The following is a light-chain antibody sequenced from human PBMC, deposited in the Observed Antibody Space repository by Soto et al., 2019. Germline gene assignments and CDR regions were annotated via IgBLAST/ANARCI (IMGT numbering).Light chain of an antibody. CDR1: NSNIGSHT. CDR2: SNN. CDR3: QSYDSSLTTFV. Sequence: QSVLTQPPSASGTPGQRVTMSCSGGNSNIGSHTVNWYQHLPGTAPTLLIFSNNQRPSGVPARFSGSKSGTSASLAITGLQPEDEADYYCQSYDSSLTTFVFGTGTKVTVL. V-gene: IGLV1-44*01. J-gene: IGLJ1*01.